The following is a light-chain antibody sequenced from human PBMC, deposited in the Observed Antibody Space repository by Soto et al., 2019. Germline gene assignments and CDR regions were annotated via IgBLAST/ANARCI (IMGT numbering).Light chain of an antibody. CDR3: QQYTNWPPIT. J-gene: IGKJ5*01. CDR2: GAS. Sequence: EIVLTQSPATLAVSPGERATLSCRASQSVGSNLAWFQQKPGQAPRLLIYGASTRATGVPARFSGSGSGTDFTLTISSLQSEDFAVYYCQQYTNWPPITFGQETRLE. CDR1: QSVGSN. V-gene: IGKV3-15*01.